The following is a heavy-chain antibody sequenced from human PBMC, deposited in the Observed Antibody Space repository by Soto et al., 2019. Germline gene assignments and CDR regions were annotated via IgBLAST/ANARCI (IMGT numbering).Heavy chain of an antibody. CDR3: ARGSLYYDSSGALFDY. CDR1: GGTFSSYA. J-gene: IGHJ4*02. D-gene: IGHD3-22*01. Sequence: QVQLVQSGAEVKKPGSSVKVSCKASGGTFSSYAISWVRQAPGQGLEWMGGIIPIFGTANYAQKFQGRVTITADESTSTAYRELSSLRSEDTAVYYCARGSLYYDSSGALFDYWGQGTLVTVSS. CDR2: IIPIFGTA. V-gene: IGHV1-69*01.